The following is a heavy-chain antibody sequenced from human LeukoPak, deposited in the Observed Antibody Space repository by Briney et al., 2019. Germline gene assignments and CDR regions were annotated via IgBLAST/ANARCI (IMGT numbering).Heavy chain of an antibody. V-gene: IGHV3-23*01. CDR3: AKRDSSGSFYFDH. CDR2: ITGSGAST. Sequence: PGGSLRLSCAASGFTFSSYGMSWVRQAPGTGLGWVSAITGSGASTFYADYVKGRFNISRDNAKNTLYLQMNSLRAKDTAVYYCAKRDSSGSFYFDHWGQGTVVTVSS. D-gene: IGHD3-22*01. J-gene: IGHJ4*02. CDR1: GFTFSSYG.